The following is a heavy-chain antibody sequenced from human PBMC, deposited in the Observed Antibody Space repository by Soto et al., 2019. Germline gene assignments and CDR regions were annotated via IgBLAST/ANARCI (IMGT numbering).Heavy chain of an antibody. CDR2: ISAYNGNT. CDR3: ARMDTAMFYFDY. V-gene: IGHV1-18*01. D-gene: IGHD5-18*01. J-gene: IGHJ4*02. Sequence: ASVKVSCKASGYTFTSYGISWVLQAPGQGLEWMGWISAYNGNTNYAQKLQGRVTMTTDTSTGTAYMELRSLRSDDTAVYYCARMDTAMFYFDYWRQGTLVTVSS. CDR1: GYTFTSYG.